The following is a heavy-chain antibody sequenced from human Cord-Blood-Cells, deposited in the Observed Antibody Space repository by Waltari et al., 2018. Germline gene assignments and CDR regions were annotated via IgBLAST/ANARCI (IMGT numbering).Heavy chain of an antibody. D-gene: IGHD6-13*01. CDR2: ISSSSSYI. J-gene: IGHJ5*02. V-gene: IGHV3-21*01. CDR1: GFTFSSYS. Sequence: EVQLVESGGGLVKPGGSLRLSCAASGFTFSSYSMNWVRQAPGKGLEGVSSISSSSSYIYYADSVKGRFTIARDNAKNSLYLQMNSLGAEDTAVYYCARGGGSSWYWFDPWGQGTLVTVSS. CDR3: ARGGGSSWYWFDP.